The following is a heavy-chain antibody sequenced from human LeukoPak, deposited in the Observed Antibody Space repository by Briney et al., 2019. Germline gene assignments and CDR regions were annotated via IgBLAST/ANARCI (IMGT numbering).Heavy chain of an antibody. CDR2: IRYDGSNK. J-gene: IGHJ4*02. V-gene: IGHV3-30*02. D-gene: IGHD3-9*01. Sequence: PGGSLRLSCAASGFTFSSYGMHWVRQAPGKGLEWVAFIRYDGSNKYYADSVKGRFTISRDNSKNTLYLQMNSLRAEDTAVYYCAKARAGYYDILTGPDYWGQGTLVTVSS. CDR1: GFTFSSYG. CDR3: AKARAGYYDILTGPDY.